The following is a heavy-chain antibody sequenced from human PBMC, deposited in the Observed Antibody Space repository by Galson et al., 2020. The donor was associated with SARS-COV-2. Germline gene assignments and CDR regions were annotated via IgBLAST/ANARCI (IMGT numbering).Heavy chain of an antibody. CDR2: MNPNSGNS. J-gene: IGHJ4*02. Sequence: GESLKISCKASGYTFSSYDINWVRQAPGQGLEWMGWMNPNSGNSGHAQKFQGRVTMTRNTSISTAYMELSSLRSEDTAVYYCATPIVGGTFDYCGQGTLVTVAS. D-gene: IGHD1-26*01. CDR3: ATPIVGGTFDY. CDR1: GYTFSSYD. V-gene: IGHV1-8*01.